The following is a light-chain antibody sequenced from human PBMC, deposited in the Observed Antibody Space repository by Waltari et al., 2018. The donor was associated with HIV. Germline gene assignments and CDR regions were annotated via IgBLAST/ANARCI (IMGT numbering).Light chain of an antibody. CDR1: QSIDTW. CDR3: QQYKTSSPWT. CDR2: KAS. Sequence: DIQMTQSPPTLSSSVGDRVTITCRASQSIDTWLAWYQQKVGRAPKLLIYKASSLESGVPSRFSGSGSGTEFTLTISSLQPDDFATYYCQQYKTSSPWTFGQGTKVDI. J-gene: IGKJ1*01. V-gene: IGKV1-5*03.